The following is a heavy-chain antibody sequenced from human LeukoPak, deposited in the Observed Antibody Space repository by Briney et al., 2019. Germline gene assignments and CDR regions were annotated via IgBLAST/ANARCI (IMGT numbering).Heavy chain of an antibody. CDR1: GFTFTSSA. Sequence: GASVKVSCKASGFTFTSSAMQWVRQARGQRLEWIGWIVVGSGNTNYAQKFQERVTITRDMSTSTAYMELSSLRSEDTAVYYCARVVDSSGYYYGPFDYWGQGTLVTVSS. J-gene: IGHJ4*02. CDR2: IVVGSGNT. D-gene: IGHD3-22*01. V-gene: IGHV1-58*02. CDR3: ARVVDSSGYYYGPFDY.